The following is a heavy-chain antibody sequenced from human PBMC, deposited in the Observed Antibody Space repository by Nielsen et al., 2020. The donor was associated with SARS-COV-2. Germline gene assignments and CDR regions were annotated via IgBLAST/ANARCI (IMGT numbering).Heavy chain of an antibody. Sequence: GESLKISCAASGFTFSSYSMNWVRQAPGKGLEWVSSISSSSSYIYYADSVKGQFTISRDNAKNSLYLQMNSLRAEDTAVYYCARKDSSGSGFDYWGQGTLVTVSS. V-gene: IGHV3-21*01. J-gene: IGHJ4*02. D-gene: IGHD6-19*01. CDR1: GFTFSSYS. CDR2: ISSSSSYI. CDR3: ARKDSSGSGFDY.